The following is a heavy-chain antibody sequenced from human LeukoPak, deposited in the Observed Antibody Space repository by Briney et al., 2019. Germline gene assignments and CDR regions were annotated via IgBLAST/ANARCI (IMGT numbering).Heavy chain of an antibody. V-gene: IGHV4-59*01. CDR1: GVSISSYY. J-gene: IGHJ4*02. D-gene: IGHD6-13*01. Sequence: SETLSLTCTVSGVSISSYYWSWIRQPPGKGLEWIGYIYYSGSTNYNPSLKSRVTISVDTSKNQFSLKLSSVTAADTAVYYCARDRHSSSWPPNFDYWGQGTLVTVSS. CDR3: ARDRHSSSWPPNFDY. CDR2: IYYSGST.